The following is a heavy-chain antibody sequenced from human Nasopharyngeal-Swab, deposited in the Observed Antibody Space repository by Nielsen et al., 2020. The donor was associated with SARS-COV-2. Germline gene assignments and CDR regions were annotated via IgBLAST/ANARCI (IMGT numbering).Heavy chain of an antibody. CDR2: ISWNSGSI. CDR1: GFTFDDYA. D-gene: IGHD5-18*01. Sequence: SLKISCAASGFTFDDYAMHWVWQAPGKGPEWVSGISWNSGSIGYADSVKGRFTISRDNAKNSLYLQMNSLRAEDTALYYCAKLGGDEDTAMVSYWGQGTLVTVSS. J-gene: IGHJ4*02. CDR3: AKLGGDEDTAMVSY. V-gene: IGHV3-9*01.